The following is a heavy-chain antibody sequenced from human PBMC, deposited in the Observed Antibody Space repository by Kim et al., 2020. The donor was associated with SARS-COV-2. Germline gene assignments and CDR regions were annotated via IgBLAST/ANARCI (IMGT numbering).Heavy chain of an antibody. D-gene: IGHD2-8*01. J-gene: IGHJ5*02. V-gene: IGHV3-23*01. CDR2: GGGT. Sequence: GGGTYYADSVKGRFTISRDNSKNTLYLEINNLRAEDTAVYYCAKSNWFDPWGQGTLVTVSS. CDR3: AKSNWFDP.